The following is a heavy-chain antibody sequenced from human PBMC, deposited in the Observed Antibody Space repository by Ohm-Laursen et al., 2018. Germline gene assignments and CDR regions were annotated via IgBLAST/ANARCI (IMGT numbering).Heavy chain of an antibody. CDR3: ARTYSGSYLFDY. D-gene: IGHD1-26*01. V-gene: IGHV4-61*01. CDR1: GGSVSRSSYY. J-gene: IGHJ4*02. Sequence: SQTLSFTCTVSGGSVSRSSYYWSWIRQPPGKGLEWIGDIYYSGGSNYNPSLKSRVTISVDTSKNQFPLKLSSVTAADTAVYYCARTYSGSYLFDYWGQGTLVTVSS. CDR2: IYYSGGS.